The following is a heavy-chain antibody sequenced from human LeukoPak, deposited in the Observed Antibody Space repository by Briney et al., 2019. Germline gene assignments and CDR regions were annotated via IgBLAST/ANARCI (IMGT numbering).Heavy chain of an antibody. CDR1: GYNFTSYW. CDR2: IYLGDSDT. D-gene: IGHD6-13*01. CDR3: ARQFAAAGRFDWFDP. Sequence: GESLKISCKGSGYNFTSYWIGWVRQMPGKGLEWMGIIYLGDSDTRYSPSFQGQVTISADESINTAYLQWSSLKASDTAIYYCARQFAAAGRFDWFDPWGQGTLVTVSS. J-gene: IGHJ5*02. V-gene: IGHV5-51*01.